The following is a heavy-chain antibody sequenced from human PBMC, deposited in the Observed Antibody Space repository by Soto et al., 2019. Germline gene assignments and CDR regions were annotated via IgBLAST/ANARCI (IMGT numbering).Heavy chain of an antibody. J-gene: IGHJ4*02. D-gene: IGHD6-19*01. V-gene: IGHV4-61*01. CDR2: IYYSGST. CDR1: GGSVNSARYY. Sequence: ASETLSLPCTVSGGSVNSARYYWSWIRQPPGKGLEWIAYIYYSGSTKYNSSLKSRVTISVDTSKNQFSLKLTSVTAADTAVCYCARVGVAVTGIDYWGPGTLVTVSS. CDR3: ARVGVAVTGIDY.